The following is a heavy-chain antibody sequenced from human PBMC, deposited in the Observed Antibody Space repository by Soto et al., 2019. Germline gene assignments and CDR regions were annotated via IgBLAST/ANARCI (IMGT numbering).Heavy chain of an antibody. CDR2: ISGSDGST. J-gene: IGHJ4*02. CDR3: AKATGYSSGWYDY. D-gene: IGHD6-19*01. Sequence: GGSLRLSCAASGFTFSSHAMNWIRQAPGEGLEWISAISGSDGSTYYADSVKGRFTISRDNSKNTLFLQMNSLGAEDTAVYYCAKATGYSSGWYDYWGQGTLVTVSS. CDR1: GFTFSSHA. V-gene: IGHV3-23*01.